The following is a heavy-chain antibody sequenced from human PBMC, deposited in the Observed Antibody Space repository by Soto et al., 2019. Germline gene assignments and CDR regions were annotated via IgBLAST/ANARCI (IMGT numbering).Heavy chain of an antibody. Sequence: VASVKVSCKASGYTFTGYYVHWVREAPGQGLEWMGWINPETGGTSYAQKFQGRVTLSRDTSINTAYLELSRLRFDDAAVYFCARERYQVISDGMDVWGQGXTVTVSS. J-gene: IGHJ6*02. V-gene: IGHV1-2*02. CDR1: GYTFTGYY. CDR2: INPETGGT. D-gene: IGHD2-2*01. CDR3: ARERYQVISDGMDV.